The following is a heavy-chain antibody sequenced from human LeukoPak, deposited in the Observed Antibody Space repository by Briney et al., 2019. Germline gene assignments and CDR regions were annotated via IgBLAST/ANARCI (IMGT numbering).Heavy chain of an antibody. D-gene: IGHD4-17*01. J-gene: IGHJ2*01. V-gene: IGHV4-59*01. CDR2: IYYSGST. Sequence: SETLSLTCTVSGGSISSYYWSWIRQPPGKGLEWIGYIYYSGSTNYNPSLKSRVTISVDTSKNQFSLKLSSVTAADTAVYYCARLYGDYPVPWYFDLWGRGTLVTVSS. CDR3: ARLYGDYPVPWYFDL. CDR1: GGSISSYY.